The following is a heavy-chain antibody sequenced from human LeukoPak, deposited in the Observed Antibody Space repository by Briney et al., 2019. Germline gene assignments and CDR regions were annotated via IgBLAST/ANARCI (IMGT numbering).Heavy chain of an antibody. Sequence: GAPVKVSCKASGYTFTSYGISWVRQAPGQGLEWMGWISAYNGNTNYAQKLQGRVTMTTDTSTSTAYMELRSLRSDDTAVYYCARDVSRYYYDSSGYYYGYWGQGTLVTVSS. CDR2: ISAYNGNT. J-gene: IGHJ4*02. V-gene: IGHV1-18*01. CDR3: ARDVSRYYYDSSGYYYGY. CDR1: GYTFTSYG. D-gene: IGHD3-22*01.